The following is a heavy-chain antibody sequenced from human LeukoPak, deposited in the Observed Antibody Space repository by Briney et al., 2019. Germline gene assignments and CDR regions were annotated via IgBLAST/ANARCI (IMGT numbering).Heavy chain of an antibody. CDR2: IYYSGST. Sequence: PSETLSLTCTVSGGSISSYYWSWIRQPPGKGLEWIGYIYYSGSTNYNPSPKSRVTISVDTSKNQFSLKLSSVTAADTAVYYCAATLGGYYDFWSGHFAWFDPWGQGTLVTVSS. J-gene: IGHJ5*02. V-gene: IGHV4-59*01. CDR3: AATLGGYYDFWSGHFAWFDP. CDR1: GGSISSYY. D-gene: IGHD3-3*01.